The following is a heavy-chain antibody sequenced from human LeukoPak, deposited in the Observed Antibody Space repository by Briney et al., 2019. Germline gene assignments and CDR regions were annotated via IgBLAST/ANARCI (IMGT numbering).Heavy chain of an antibody. CDR2: INPNSGGT. D-gene: IGHD2-2*01. CDR1: GYTFTGYY. J-gene: IGHJ4*02. CDR3: ARGLQYCSSTSCYFAGLVY. Sequence: GASVKVSCKASGYTFTGYYMHWVRQAPGQGLEWMGWINPNSGGTNYAQKFQGWVTMTRDTSISTAYMELSRLRSDDTAVYYCARGLQYCSSTSCYFAGLVYWGQGTLVTVSS. V-gene: IGHV1-2*04.